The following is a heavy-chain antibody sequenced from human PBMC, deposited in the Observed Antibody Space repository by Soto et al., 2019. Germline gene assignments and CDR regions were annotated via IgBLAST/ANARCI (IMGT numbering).Heavy chain of an antibody. V-gene: IGHV3-74*02. CDR3: ARGDCVGGSCYSLAGSFFYYMDA. D-gene: IGHD2-15*01. CDR1: GFTFSNYW. Sequence: EVQLVESGGGLVQPGGSLRLSCAASGFTFSNYWMYWVRQAPGKGLEWVSRINRDGSVASYADSVKGRLTISRDNVKNTLYLQMDSLRAEDTAVYYCARGDCVGGSCYSLAGSFFYYMDAWGKGTTVTVFS. J-gene: IGHJ6*03. CDR2: INRDGSVA.